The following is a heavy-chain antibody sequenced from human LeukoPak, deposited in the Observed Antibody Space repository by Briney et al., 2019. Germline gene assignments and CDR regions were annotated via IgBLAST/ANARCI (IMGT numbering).Heavy chain of an antibody. CDR3: FPGR. V-gene: IGHV3-7*01. CDR1: GFTLTNFW. J-gene: IGHJ4*02. D-gene: IGHD2-15*01. Sequence: GGSLRLSCAASGFTLTNFWVKWGRRAPGKGLEWVANINEDGSVTLYADSVRGRFIISRDNAKNSVYLQMNSLGDDDTAIYFCFPGRGGQGTLVTVSS. CDR2: INEDGSVT.